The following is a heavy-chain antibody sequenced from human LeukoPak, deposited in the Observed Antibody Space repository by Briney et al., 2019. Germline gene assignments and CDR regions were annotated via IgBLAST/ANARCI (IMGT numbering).Heavy chain of an antibody. CDR3: AKDIQNWEFDY. CDR2: LGSDGGR. V-gene: IGHV3-23*01. Sequence: GGSLRLSCVASGFTLSNNAMSWVRQAPGKGLEWVSALGSDGGRYYADSVKGRFTISRDNSKNTLYLEMNRLRSEDTAAYYCAKDIQNWEFDYWGQGTLVTVSS. D-gene: IGHD7-27*01. CDR1: GFTLSNNA. J-gene: IGHJ4*02.